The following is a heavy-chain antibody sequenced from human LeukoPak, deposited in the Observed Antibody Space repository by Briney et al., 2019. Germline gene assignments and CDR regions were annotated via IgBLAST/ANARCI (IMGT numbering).Heavy chain of an antibody. J-gene: IGHJ4*02. V-gene: IGHV4-38-2*02. D-gene: IGHD2-15*01. CDR3: ARVVASTSIDS. CDR1: RYSISSSYF. CDR2: IFHSGSV. Sequence: PSETLSLTCIVSRYSISSSYFWGWVRQPPGKGLEWIGSIFHSGSVYYNPSLKSRVTISVDPSKNRFSLKLTSVTAADTAVYYCARVVASTSIDSWGQGTLVTVSS.